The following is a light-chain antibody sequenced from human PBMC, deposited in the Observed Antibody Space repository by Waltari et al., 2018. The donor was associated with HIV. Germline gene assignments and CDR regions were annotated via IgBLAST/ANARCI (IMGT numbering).Light chain of an antibody. Sequence: DIQLTPSPSSLSASVGARVTITCRASQTISSYLNWYQQKPGKAPMLLIYGASTLHSGVPSRFSGSGSGTDFTLTISSLQPEDFATYYCQQSYSTPRTFGQGTKLEIK. CDR1: QTISSY. V-gene: IGKV1-39*01. J-gene: IGKJ2*01. CDR3: QQSYSTPRT. CDR2: GAS.